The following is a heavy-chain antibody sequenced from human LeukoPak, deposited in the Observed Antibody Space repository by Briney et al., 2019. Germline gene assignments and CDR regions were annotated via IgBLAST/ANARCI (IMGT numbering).Heavy chain of an antibody. CDR1: GGSISSYY. J-gene: IGHJ4*02. CDR3: ARDRPQSGSYEVDY. Sequence: SETLSLTCTVSGGSISSYYWSWIRQPPGKGLEWIGYIYYSGSTNYNPSLKSRVTISVDTSKNQFSLKLSSVTAADTAVYYCARDRPQSGSYEVDYWGQGTLVTVSS. CDR2: IYYSGST. D-gene: IGHD1-26*01. V-gene: IGHV4-59*01.